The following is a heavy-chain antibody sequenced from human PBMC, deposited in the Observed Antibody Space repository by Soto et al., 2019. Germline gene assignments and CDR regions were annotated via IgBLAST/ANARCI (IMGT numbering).Heavy chain of an antibody. V-gene: IGHV4-31*03. J-gene: IGHJ4*02. CDR3: ARGTGAAKKLGYFYY. CDR2: IYYSGST. CDR1: GGSISRGGYY. Sequence: QVQLPESGPGLVKPSQTLSLTCTVSGGSISRGGYYWSWILQHPGKGLEWIGYIYYSGSTYYNTSLKIRVTISVDTSKNQFSLKLSSVTAEDTAVYYCARGTGAAKKLGYFYYWGQGTLVTVAS. D-gene: IGHD6-13*01.